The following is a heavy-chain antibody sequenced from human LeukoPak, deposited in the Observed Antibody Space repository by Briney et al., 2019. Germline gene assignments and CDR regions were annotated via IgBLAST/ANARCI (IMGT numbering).Heavy chain of an antibody. V-gene: IGHV3-33*01. D-gene: IGHD3-22*01. CDR3: AVSSGYYYSRFDY. J-gene: IGHJ4*02. CDR2: IWYDGSNK. CDR1: GFTFSSYG. Sequence: GRSLRLSCAASGFTFSSYGMHWVRQAPGKGLEWVAVIWYDGSNKYYADSVKGRFTISRDNSKNTLYLQMNSLRAEDTAVYYCAVSSGYYYSRFDYWGQGTLVTVSS.